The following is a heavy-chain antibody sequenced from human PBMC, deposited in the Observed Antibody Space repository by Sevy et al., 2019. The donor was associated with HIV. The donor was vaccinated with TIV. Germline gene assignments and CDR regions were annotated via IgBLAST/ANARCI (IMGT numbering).Heavy chain of an antibody. CDR3: TSVDGSGSYGMDV. CDR2: IRSKANSYAK. CDR1: GFTFSGSA. D-gene: IGHD3-10*01. J-gene: IGHJ6*02. Sequence: GGSLRLSCAASGFTFSGSAMHWVRQASGKGLEWVGRIRSKANSYAKAYAASVKGRFTSSRDDSKNTAYLQMNSLKTEDTAVYYCTSVDGSGSYGMDVWGQGTTVTVSS. V-gene: IGHV3-73*01.